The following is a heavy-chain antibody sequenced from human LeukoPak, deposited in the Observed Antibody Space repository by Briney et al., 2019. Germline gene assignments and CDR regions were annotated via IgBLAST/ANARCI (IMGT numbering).Heavy chain of an antibody. CDR3: ARRGIYGDYHFDY. CDR1: GFTVSSNY. J-gene: IGHJ4*02. D-gene: IGHD4-17*01. CDR2: SYSGGST. V-gene: IGHV3-66*01. Sequence: GGSLRLSCAASGFTVSSNYISWVRQGQRQGREWVSVSYSGGSTYYADYVKGRFTIYRDNSKNTPYLQMNSLTAEHTAVYYCARRGIYGDYHFDYWGQGTLVTVSS.